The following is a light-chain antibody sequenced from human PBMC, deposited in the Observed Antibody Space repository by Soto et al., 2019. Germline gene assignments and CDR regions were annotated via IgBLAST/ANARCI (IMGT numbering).Light chain of an antibody. CDR1: KLGDKY. CDR2: QDS. CDR3: QAWDSSLGV. Sequence: SYDLTQPPSVSVSPGQTASITCSGDKLGDKYACWYQQKSGQSPVLVIYQDSKRPSGIPERFSGSNSGNTATLTISGTQAMDEADYYCQAWDSSLGVFGTGTKVTVL. V-gene: IGLV3-1*01. J-gene: IGLJ1*01.